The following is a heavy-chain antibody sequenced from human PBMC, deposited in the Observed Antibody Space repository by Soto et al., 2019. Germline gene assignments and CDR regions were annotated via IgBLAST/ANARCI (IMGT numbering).Heavy chain of an antibody. J-gene: IGHJ4*02. CDR2: INTDGSST. CDR1: GFTFSTYW. CDR3: ATVGLLAYCSGNSCYRFDY. D-gene: IGHD2-2*02. V-gene: IGHV3-74*01. Sequence: GGSLRLSCAASGFTFSTYWMHWVRQTPGKGLVWVSRINTDGSSTTYADSVKGRFTISRDNAKNTLYLQMNSLRAEDTAVYYCATVGLLAYCSGNSCYRFDYWGLGT.